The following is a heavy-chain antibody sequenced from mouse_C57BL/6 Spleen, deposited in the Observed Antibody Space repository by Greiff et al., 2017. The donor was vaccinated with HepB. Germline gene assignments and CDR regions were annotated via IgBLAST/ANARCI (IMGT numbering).Heavy chain of an antibody. D-gene: IGHD2-4*01. V-gene: IGHV1-5*01. CDR2: IYPGNSDT. Sequence: EVHLVESGTVLARPGASVKMSCKTSGYTFTSYWMHWVKQRPGQGLEWIGAIYPGNSDTSYNQKFKGKAKLTAVTSTSTAYMELSSLTNEDSAVYYCTREVDDYDSYYFDYWGQGTTLTVSS. J-gene: IGHJ2*01. CDR3: TREVDDYDSYYFDY. CDR1: GYTFTSYW.